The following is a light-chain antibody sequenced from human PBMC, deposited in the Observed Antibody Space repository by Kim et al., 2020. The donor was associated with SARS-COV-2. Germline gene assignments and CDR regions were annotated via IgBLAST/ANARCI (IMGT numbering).Light chain of an antibody. Sequence: ASVGDRVTITCRASQGISNYLAWYQQKPGKVPKLLIYAASALRSGVPSRFSGSGSGTDFTLTITSLQPEDVAVYYRQQCKGAPWTFGHGTKVEIK. J-gene: IGKJ1*01. CDR2: AAS. CDR3: QQCKGAPWT. V-gene: IGKV1-27*01. CDR1: QGISNY.